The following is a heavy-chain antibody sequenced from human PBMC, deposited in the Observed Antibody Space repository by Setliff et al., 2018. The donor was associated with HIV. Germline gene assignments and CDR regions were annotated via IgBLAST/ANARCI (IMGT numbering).Heavy chain of an antibody. CDR2: FDPEDGET. D-gene: IGHD5-12*01. V-gene: IGHV1-24*01. CDR1: GYTLTELS. J-gene: IGHJ3*02. CDR3: ARDTSPDIVATPDAFDI. Sequence: ASVKVSCKVSGYTLTELSRHWVRQAPGKGLEWMGGFDPEDGETIYAQKFQGRVTMTEDTSTGTAYMELSSLRSEDTAVYYCARDTSPDIVATPDAFDIWGQGTMVTVSS.